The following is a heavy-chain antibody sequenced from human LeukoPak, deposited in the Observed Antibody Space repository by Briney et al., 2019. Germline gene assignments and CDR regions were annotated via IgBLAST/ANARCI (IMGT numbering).Heavy chain of an antibody. V-gene: IGHV1-2*02. J-gene: IGHJ3*02. Sequence: GASVKVSCKASGYIFTGYYMHWVRQAPGQGLEWMGWIDPNSGDTNYAQKFQGRVTMTRETSINTAYMELSTLRSDDTVVYYCARDFVDTDMGYVGFGSAFDIWGQGTIVTVSS. CDR2: IDPNSGDT. CDR3: ARDFVDTDMGYVGFGSAFDI. CDR1: GYIFTGYY. D-gene: IGHD5-18*01.